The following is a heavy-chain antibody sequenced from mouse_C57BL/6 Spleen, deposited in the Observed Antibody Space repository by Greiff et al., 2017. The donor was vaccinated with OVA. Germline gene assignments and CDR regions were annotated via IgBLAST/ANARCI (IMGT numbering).Heavy chain of an antibody. Sequence: VQLQQSGAELVRPGSSVKLSCKASGYTFTSYWMHWVKQRPIQGLEWIGNIDPSDSETHYNQKFKDKATLTVDKSSSTAYMQLSSQTSEDSAVYYCARKDYGYGYYAMDYWGQGTSVTVSS. D-gene: IGHD2-2*01. V-gene: IGHV1-52*01. CDR3: ARKDYGYGYYAMDY. CDR1: GYTFTSYW. CDR2: IDPSDSET. J-gene: IGHJ4*01.